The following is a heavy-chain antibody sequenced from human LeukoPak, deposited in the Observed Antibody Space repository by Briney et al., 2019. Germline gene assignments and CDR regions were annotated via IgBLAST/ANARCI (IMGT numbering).Heavy chain of an antibody. CDR3: ARGRFRLDP. CDR2: INHSGST. V-gene: IGHV4-34*01. CDR1: GGSFSGFY. J-gene: IGHJ5*02. Sequence: SETLSLTCAVYGGSFSGFYWSWIRQPPGKGLEWIGEINHSGSTNYNPSLKSRVTISVDTSKNQFSLELSSVTAADTAVYYCARGRFRLDPWGQGTLVTVSS. D-gene: IGHD3-16*01.